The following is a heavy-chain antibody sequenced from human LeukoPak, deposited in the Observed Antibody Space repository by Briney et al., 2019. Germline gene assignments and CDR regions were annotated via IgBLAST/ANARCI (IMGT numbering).Heavy chain of an antibody. CDR1: GYTFSIYY. V-gene: IGHV1-46*01. CDR3: ASSSGSYYWFDP. CDR2: INPSGGST. Sequence: ASLNRSCEAFGYTFSIYYMDWARQAPGQSVEWMGIINPSGGSTSYAQKFQGRVTMTRDTSTSTVYMELSSLRSEDTAVYYCASSSGSYYWFDPWGQGTLVTVSS. D-gene: IGHD1-26*01. J-gene: IGHJ5*02.